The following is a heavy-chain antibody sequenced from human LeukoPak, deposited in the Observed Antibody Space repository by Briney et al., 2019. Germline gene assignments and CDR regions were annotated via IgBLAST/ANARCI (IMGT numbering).Heavy chain of an antibody. D-gene: IGHD3-22*01. J-gene: IGHJ5*02. CDR2: ISSSSSYI. CDR1: GFTFSSYS. CDR3: ARDPGYYYDSSGGFDP. Sequence: AGGSLRLSCAASGFTFSSYSMNWVRQAPGKGLEWVSSISSSSSYIYYADSVKGRFTISRDNAKNSLYLQMNSLRAEDTAVNYCARDPGYYYDSSGGFDPWGQGTLVTASS. V-gene: IGHV3-21*01.